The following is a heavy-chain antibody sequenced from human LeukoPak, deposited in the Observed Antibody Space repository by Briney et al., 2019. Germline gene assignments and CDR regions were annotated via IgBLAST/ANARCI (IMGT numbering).Heavy chain of an antibody. CDR3: ARDSGWYNSHFQD. J-gene: IGHJ1*01. D-gene: IGHD6-19*01. Sequence: GSVRVSCKASGYTFTSYGISWVRQAPGQGLERMGWISAYNGNTNYAQKLQGRVTITTDTSTSTAYMELRSLRSDDTAVYYCARDSGWYNSHFQDWGQGTLVTVSS. CDR2: ISAYNGNT. V-gene: IGHV1-18*01. CDR1: GYTFTSYG.